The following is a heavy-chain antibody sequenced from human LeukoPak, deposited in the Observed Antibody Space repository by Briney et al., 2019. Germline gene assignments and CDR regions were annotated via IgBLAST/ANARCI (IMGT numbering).Heavy chain of an antibody. V-gene: IGHV3-30-3*01. CDR2: ISNDGSNK. CDR1: GFTFTSYA. CDR3: ARALTHYYGSGSYFQY. J-gene: IGHJ4*02. Sequence: GGSLRLTCAASGFTFTSYAMHWLRQAPGKGLEWVAVISNDGSNKYYADSVKGRFTISRDNSKNTLYLQMNSLRAEDTAVYYCARALTHYYGSGSYFQYWGQGTLVTVSS. D-gene: IGHD3-10*01.